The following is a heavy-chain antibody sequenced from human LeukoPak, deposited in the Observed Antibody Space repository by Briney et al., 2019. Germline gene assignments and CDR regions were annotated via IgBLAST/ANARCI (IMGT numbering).Heavy chain of an antibody. Sequence: ASVKVSCKASGFTFTSYYMHWVRQAPGQGLEWMGIINPSGSYTSYAQKFQGRVTMTRDMSTSTVYMELSSLRSEDTAVYYCAKEVGDTAMVTYYYYMDVWGKGTTVTVSS. CDR3: AKEVGDTAMVTYYYYMDV. CDR1: GFTFTSYY. V-gene: IGHV1-46*01. J-gene: IGHJ6*03. CDR2: INPSGSYT. D-gene: IGHD5-18*01.